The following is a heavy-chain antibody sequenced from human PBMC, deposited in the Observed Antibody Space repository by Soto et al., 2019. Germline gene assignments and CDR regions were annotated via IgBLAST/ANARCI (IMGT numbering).Heavy chain of an antibody. CDR1: GGSISSYY. D-gene: IGHD4-17*01. CDR2: IYYSGST. J-gene: IGHJ6*03. V-gene: IGHV4-59*01. Sequence: SETLSLTCTVSGGSISSYYWSWIRQPPGKGLEWIGYIYYSGSTNYNPSLKSRVTISVDTSKNQFSLKLSSVTAADTAVYYCATSSDGGYYYYYYMDVWGKGTTVTVSS. CDR3: ATSSDGGYYYYYYMDV.